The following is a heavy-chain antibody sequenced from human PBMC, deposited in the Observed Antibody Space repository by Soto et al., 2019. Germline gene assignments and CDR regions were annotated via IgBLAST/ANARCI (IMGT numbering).Heavy chain of an antibody. CDR3: ARASIAVAGTKYYYYYYGMDV. V-gene: IGHV4-39*07. CDR1: GGSISSSSYY. J-gene: IGHJ6*02. CDR2: IYYSGST. D-gene: IGHD6-19*01. Sequence: PSETLSLTCTVSGGSISSSSYYWGWIRQPPGKGLEWIGSIYYSGSTYYNPSLKSRVTISVDTSKNQFSLKLSSVTAADTAVYYCARASIAVAGTKYYYYYYGMDVWGQGTTVTVSS.